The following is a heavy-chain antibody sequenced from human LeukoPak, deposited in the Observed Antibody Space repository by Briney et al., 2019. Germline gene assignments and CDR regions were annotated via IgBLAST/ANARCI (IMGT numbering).Heavy chain of an antibody. D-gene: IGHD6-19*01. CDR1: GYTFTNYD. V-gene: IGHV1-3*01. CDR2: INVGKGNT. CDR3: ARDKAGPDY. Sequence: ASVKVSCKASGYTFTNYDMNWVRQAPGQRLEWMGWINVGKGNTKYSEKFRGRVTMTRDTSASTVYMELSSLRSEDTAIYYCARDKAGPDYWGQGTLVTVSS. J-gene: IGHJ4*02.